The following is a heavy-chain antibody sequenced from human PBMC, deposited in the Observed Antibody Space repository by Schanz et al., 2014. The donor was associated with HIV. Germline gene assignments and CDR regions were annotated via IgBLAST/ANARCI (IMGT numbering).Heavy chain of an antibody. CDR1: GYTFTISY. CDR3: ASDLSVYSSSSSV. J-gene: IGHJ6*02. V-gene: IGHV1-46*01. Sequence: QVQLVQSGAEVKKPGASVKVSCKASGYTFTISYIHWVRQAPGQGLEWMGIINPSGGSTSYAQKFQGRVTMTRDTSTSTVYMELSSLGSEDTAVYYCASDLSVYSSSSSVWGQGTTVTVSS. CDR2: INPSGGST. D-gene: IGHD6-13*01.